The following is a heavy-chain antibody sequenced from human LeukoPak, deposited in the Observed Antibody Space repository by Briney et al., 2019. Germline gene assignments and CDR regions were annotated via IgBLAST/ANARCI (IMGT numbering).Heavy chain of an antibody. CDR3: ARDAWNGNSPLDY. CDR2: IDYSGSA. Sequence: PSETLSLTCTVSGGSISSYYWSWIRQSPGKGLEWIGYIDYSGSAYYNPSFKSRVTISVDTAKSQFSLDLRSVTAADTAVCYCARDAWNGNSPLDYWGQGTLVTVSS. V-gene: IGHV4-59*12. J-gene: IGHJ4*02. D-gene: IGHD3-3*01. CDR1: GGSISSYY.